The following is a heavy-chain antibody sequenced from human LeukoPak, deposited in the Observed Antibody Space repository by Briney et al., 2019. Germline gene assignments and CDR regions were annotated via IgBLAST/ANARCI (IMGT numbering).Heavy chain of an antibody. Sequence: SVKVSCKASGGTFSSYAISWVRQAPGQGLEWMGGIIPIFGTANYAQKFQGRVTITAGESTSTAYMELSSLRSEDTAVYYCATTRGYYYDSSGYRFDYWGQGTLVTVSS. CDR2: IIPIFGTA. D-gene: IGHD3-22*01. J-gene: IGHJ4*02. V-gene: IGHV1-69*13. CDR1: GGTFSSYA. CDR3: ATTRGYYYDSSGYRFDY.